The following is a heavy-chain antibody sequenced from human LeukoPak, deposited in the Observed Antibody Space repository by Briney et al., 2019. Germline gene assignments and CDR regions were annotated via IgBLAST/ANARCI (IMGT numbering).Heavy chain of an antibody. CDR3: ARRSGSYYVDY. J-gene: IGHJ4*02. D-gene: IGHD1-26*01. CDR1: GFTFSSYS. V-gene: IGHV3-21*01. Sequence: GGSLRFSCAASGFTFSSYSMNWVRQAPGKGLEWVSSISSSSSYIYYADSVKGRFTISRDNAKNSLYVQMNSLRAEDTAVYYCARRSGSYYVDYWGQGTLVTVSS. CDR2: ISSSSSYI.